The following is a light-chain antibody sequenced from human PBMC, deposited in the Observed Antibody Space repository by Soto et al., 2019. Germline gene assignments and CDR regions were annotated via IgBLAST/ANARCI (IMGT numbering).Light chain of an antibody. Sequence: ETVMTQSPATLSVSPGERATLSCRASQSVGTTLAWYQQKPGQAPRLVIYGASSRATGIPARFSGSGSGTEXXXTIXXLQSEDFAVYYCQQYNNWPQTFGQGTKVEIK. V-gene: IGKV3-15*01. CDR1: QSVGTT. CDR2: GAS. J-gene: IGKJ1*01. CDR3: QQYNNWPQT.